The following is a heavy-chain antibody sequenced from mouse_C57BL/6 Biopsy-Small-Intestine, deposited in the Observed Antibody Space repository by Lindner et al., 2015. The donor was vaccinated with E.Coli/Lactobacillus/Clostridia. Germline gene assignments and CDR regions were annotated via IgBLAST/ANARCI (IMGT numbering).Heavy chain of an antibody. D-gene: IGHD1-1*01. CDR2: TSGSSSTI. CDR1: GFTFSDYG. J-gene: IGHJ2*01. Sequence: VQLQESGGGLVKPGGSLKLSCAASGFTFSDYGMHWVRQAPERGLEWLAYTSGSSSTIYYADTVRGRFTISRDNAKNTLFLQMTSLRSEDTAIYFCARLYFGCTYDYWGQGTTLTVAS. CDR3: ARLYFGCTYDY. V-gene: IGHV5-17*01.